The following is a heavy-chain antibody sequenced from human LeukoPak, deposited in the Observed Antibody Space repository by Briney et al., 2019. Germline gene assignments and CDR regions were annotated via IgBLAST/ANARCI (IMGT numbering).Heavy chain of an antibody. J-gene: IGHJ4*02. D-gene: IGHD1-26*01. CDR2: ISGSGGST. CDR1: GFTFSSYA. V-gene: IGHV3-23*01. CDR3: AKVHLGAVKVFDY. Sequence: GGSLGLSCAASGFTFSSYAMSWVRQAPGKGLEWVSAISGSGGSTYYADSVKGRFTISRDNSKNTLYLQMNSLRAEDTAVYYCAKVHLGAVKVFDYWGQGTLVTVSS.